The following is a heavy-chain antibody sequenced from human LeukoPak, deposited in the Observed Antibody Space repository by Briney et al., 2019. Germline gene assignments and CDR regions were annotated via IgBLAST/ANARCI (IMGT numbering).Heavy chain of an antibody. Sequence: ASVKVSCKASGYTFTGYYVHWVRQAPRQGLEWMGWINTNSGATNYAQKFQGRVTMTRDTSVSTAYMELSRLRSDDTAFYYCAKPQPGAFEIWGQGTMVTVSS. V-gene: IGHV1-2*02. CDR1: GYTFTGYY. CDR2: INTNSGAT. D-gene: IGHD2-2*01. CDR3: AKPQPGAFEI. J-gene: IGHJ3*02.